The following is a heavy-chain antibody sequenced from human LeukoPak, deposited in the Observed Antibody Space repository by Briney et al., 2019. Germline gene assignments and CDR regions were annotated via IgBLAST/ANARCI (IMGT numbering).Heavy chain of an antibody. D-gene: IGHD3-22*01. CDR3: AREFDDSSGYYIGYYYYYMDV. Sequence: TSQTLSLNCTVSGGSVSSGSYYWSWIRQPPGKGLEWIVGIYTSGSTNYNPSLKSRVTISVDTSKNQLSLKLSSVTAADTAVYYCAREFDDSSGYYIGYYYYYMDVWGKGTTVTISS. CDR1: GGSVSSGSYY. J-gene: IGHJ6*03. V-gene: IGHV4-61*02. CDR2: IYTSGST.